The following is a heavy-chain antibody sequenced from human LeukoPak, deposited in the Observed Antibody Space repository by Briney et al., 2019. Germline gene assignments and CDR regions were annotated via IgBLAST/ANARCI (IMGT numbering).Heavy chain of an antibody. D-gene: IGHD3-22*01. J-gene: IGHJ4*02. CDR3: AKDGLSSSYPSPYFDY. CDR2: ISGSGGST. Sequence: GGSLRLSCAASGFTFSSYAMSWVRQAPGKGLEWVSAISGSGGSTYYADSVKGPFTISRDNSKNTLYLQMNSLRAEDTAVYYCAKDGLSSSYPSPYFDYWGQGTLVTVSS. CDR1: GFTFSSYA. V-gene: IGHV3-23*01.